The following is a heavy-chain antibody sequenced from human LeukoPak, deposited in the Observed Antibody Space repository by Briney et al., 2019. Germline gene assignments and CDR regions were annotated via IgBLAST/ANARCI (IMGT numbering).Heavy chain of an antibody. J-gene: IGHJ4*02. Sequence: SSETLSLTCTVSGGSISSSSYYWGWIRQPPGKGLEWIGSIYYSGSTYYNPSLKSRVTISVDTSKNQFSLKLSSVTAADTAVYYCARDRRLQLSPIDYWGQGTLVIVSS. CDR2: IYYSGST. CDR3: ARDRRLQLSPIDY. D-gene: IGHD5-24*01. V-gene: IGHV4-39*07. CDR1: GGSISSSSYY.